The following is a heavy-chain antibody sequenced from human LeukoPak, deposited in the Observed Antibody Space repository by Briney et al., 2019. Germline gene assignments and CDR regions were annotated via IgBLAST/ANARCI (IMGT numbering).Heavy chain of an antibody. V-gene: IGHV3-33*08. Sequence: PGRSLSLSCAASGFTFTNAWMSWVRQAPGKGREWVAVIWNDGSNKYNKDSVKGRFTIARDNSKNTLYLQMNSLRAEDRAVYSCARASDPFDYWGQGTLVSVSS. CDR2: IWNDGSNK. J-gene: IGHJ4*02. CDR3: ARASDPFDY. CDR1: GFTFTNAW.